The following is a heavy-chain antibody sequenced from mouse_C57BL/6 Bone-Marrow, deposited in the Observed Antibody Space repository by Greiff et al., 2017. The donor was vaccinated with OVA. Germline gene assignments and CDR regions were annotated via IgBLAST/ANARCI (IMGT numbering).Heavy chain of an antibody. CDR2: IYPRSGNT. CDR1: GYTFTSYG. D-gene: IGHD2-1*01. CDR3: VYGNYRYYFDY. V-gene: IGHV1-81*01. J-gene: IGHJ2*01. Sequence: VQRVESGAELARPGASVKLSCKASGYTFTSYGISWVKQRTGQGLEWIGEIYPRSGNTYYNEKFKGKATLTADKSSSTAYMELRSLTSEDSAVYFCVYGNYRYYFDYWGQGTTLTVSS.